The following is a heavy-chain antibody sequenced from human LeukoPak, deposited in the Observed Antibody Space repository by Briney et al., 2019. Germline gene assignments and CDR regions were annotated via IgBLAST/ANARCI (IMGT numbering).Heavy chain of an antibody. V-gene: IGHV3-23*01. CDR2: ISGSGGST. Sequence: GGSLRLSCAASGFTFSSYAMSWVRQAPGKGLEWVSTISGSGGSTYYAGSVKGRFTISRDNSKNTLYLQMNSLRAEDTAVYYCAKGTGSYYFRFDYWGQGTLVTVSS. D-gene: IGHD1-26*01. CDR3: AKGTGSYYFRFDY. J-gene: IGHJ4*02. CDR1: GFTFSSYA.